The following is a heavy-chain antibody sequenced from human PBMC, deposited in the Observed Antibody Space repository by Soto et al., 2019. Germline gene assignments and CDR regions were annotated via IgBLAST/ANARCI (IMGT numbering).Heavy chain of an antibody. CDR3: ARAGGSGSYYYRGFDT. CDR2: IYYSGST. Sequence: PSETLSLTCTVSGGSISSYYWSWIRQPPGKGLEWIGYIYYSGSTNYNPSLKSRVTISVDTSKNQFSLKLSSVTAADTAVYYCARAGGSGSYYYRGFDTWGQGTLVTVSS. CDR1: GGSISSYY. J-gene: IGHJ5*02. D-gene: IGHD3-10*01. V-gene: IGHV4-59*01.